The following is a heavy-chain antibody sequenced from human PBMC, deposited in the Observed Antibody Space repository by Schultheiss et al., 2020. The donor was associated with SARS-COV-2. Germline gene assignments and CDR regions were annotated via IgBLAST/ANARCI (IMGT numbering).Heavy chain of an antibody. J-gene: IGHJ4*02. Sequence: SETLSLTCAVSRGSIIKDGGWSWVRQPPGKGLEWIGEIYHEGSTNYNPSLESRVTMSLDTSKNQFSLKLSSVTAADTAVYYCARRKEVAGHVDYWGQGTLVTVSS. CDR1: RGSIIKDGG. CDR3: ARRKEVAGHVDY. D-gene: IGHD6-19*01. V-gene: IGHV4-4*02. CDR2: IYHEGST.